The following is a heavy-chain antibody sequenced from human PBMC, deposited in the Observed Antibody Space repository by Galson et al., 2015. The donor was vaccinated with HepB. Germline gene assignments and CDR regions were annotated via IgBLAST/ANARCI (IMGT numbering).Heavy chain of an antibody. CDR1: GGSISSGSYY. V-gene: IGHV4-61*02. Sequence: TLSLTCTVSGGSISSGSYYWSWIRQPAGQGLEWIGRIYTSGSTNYNPSLKSRVTISVDTSKNQFSLKLSSVTAADTAVYYCARSRYYDFWSGSDRGAFDIWGQGTMVTVSS. J-gene: IGHJ3*02. D-gene: IGHD3-3*01. CDR2: IYTSGST. CDR3: ARSRYYDFWSGSDRGAFDI.